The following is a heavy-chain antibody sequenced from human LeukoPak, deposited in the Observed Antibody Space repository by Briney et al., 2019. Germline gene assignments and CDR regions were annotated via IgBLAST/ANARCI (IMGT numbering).Heavy chain of an antibody. CDR3: ASQVRLERRYYYYYMDV. Sequence: SETLSLTCAVYGGSLSDYYWRWIRQPPGKGLEWIGEINHSGSTNYNPSLKSRVTISLDTSKNQFSLKLSSVTAADTAVYYCASQVRLERRYYYYYMDVWDKGTTVTVSS. CDR1: GGSLSDYY. D-gene: IGHD1-1*01. CDR2: INHSGST. J-gene: IGHJ6*03. V-gene: IGHV4-34*01.